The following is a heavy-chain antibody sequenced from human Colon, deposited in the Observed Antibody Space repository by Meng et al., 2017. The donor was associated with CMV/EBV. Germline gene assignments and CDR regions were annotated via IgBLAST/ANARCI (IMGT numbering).Heavy chain of an antibody. CDR1: GFTFGDYY. D-gene: IGHD6-19*01. V-gene: IGHV3-11*01. J-gene: IGHJ4*03. CDR2: ISSGGTTM. CDR3: ARDRGAVAGDYFDY. Sequence: GESLKISCAASGFTFGDYYMSWIRQAPGKGLEWVSYISSGGTTMNSADSVRGRFTISRDNAKNSLYLQMSSLRAEDTAVYYCARDRGAVAGDYFDYWGQGTTVTVSS.